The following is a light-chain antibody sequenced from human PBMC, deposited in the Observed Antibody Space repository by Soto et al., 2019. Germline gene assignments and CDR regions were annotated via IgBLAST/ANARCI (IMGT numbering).Light chain of an antibody. Sequence: QSVLTQPASVSGSPGQSITISCTGTSSDVGSYTLVSWYQQHPGKAPKLMIYEGSKRPSGVSNRFSGSKSGNTASLTISGLQAEDEADYSCCSYAGSSTLLFGGGTKVTVL. V-gene: IGLV2-23*01. CDR3: CSYAGSSTLL. J-gene: IGLJ2*01. CDR1: SSDVGSYTL. CDR2: EGS.